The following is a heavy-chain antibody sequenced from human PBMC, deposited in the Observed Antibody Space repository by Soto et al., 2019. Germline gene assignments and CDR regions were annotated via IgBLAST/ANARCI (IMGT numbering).Heavy chain of an antibody. CDR2: TSYDGNNE. J-gene: IGHJ4*02. V-gene: IGHV3-30*18. CDR3: AKDKGVFNWATSYFGY. CDR1: RLSFNNYA. Sequence: PCCCIRLCCAACRLSFNNYAMHWVRQAPGKGLEWVALTSYDGNNEYYTDSVKGRFTISRDNSKNTLFLQMNSPRPEDTAVYYCAKDKGVFNWATSYFGYWGQGVLVT. D-gene: IGHD1-1*01.